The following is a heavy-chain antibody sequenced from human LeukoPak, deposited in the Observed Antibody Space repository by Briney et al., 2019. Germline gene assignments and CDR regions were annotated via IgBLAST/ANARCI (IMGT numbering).Heavy chain of an antibody. V-gene: IGHV3-53*01. CDR3: ARTSIAVAATYGLDY. D-gene: IGHD6-19*01. CDR1: GFTVSTNY. Sequence: GGSLRLSCAASGFTVSTNYMSWVRQAPGKGLEWVSVIYSGGGTYYADSVKGRFNISRDNSKNTLYLQMNSLRAEDTAVYYCARTSIAVAATYGLDYWGQGILVTVSS. J-gene: IGHJ4*02. CDR2: IYSGGGT.